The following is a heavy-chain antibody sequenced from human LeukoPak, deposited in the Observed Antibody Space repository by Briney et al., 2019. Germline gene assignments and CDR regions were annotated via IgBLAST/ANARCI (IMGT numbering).Heavy chain of an antibody. D-gene: IGHD1-26*01. V-gene: IGHV4-59*01. CDR1: GGSISNYY. CDR3: ARGGWELELDY. Sequence: SETLSLTCTVTGGSISNYYWSWIRQPPGKGLEWIGYIYTSGSTNCSPSLKSRVTMSVDTSKNRFPLKLSSVTAADTAVYYCARGGWELELDYWGQGILVTVSS. CDR2: IYTSGST. J-gene: IGHJ4*02.